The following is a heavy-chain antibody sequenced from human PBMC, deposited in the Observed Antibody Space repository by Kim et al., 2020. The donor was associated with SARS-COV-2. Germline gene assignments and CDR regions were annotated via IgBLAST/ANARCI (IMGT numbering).Heavy chain of an antibody. D-gene: IGHD5-12*01. CDR1: VYTLTKVS. J-gene: IGHJ3*02. V-gene: IGHV1-24*01. CDR3: ATDGGMYPGYHHDAFDI. CDR2: FDPEDYET. Sequence: ASVKVSCKVSVYTLTKVSMHWVRQAPGKGLEWMGGFDPEDYETTYAQKFQGRVILTEDTSTDTVHMELTSLTSEDTAVYYCATDGGMYPGYHHDAFDIWGQGAMVTVSS.